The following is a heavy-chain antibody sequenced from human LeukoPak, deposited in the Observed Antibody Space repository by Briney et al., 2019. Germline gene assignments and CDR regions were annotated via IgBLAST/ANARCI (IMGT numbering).Heavy chain of an antibody. CDR1: GFFFSNYD. J-gene: IGHJ4*02. V-gene: IGHV3-23*01. Sequence: GGSLRLSCAASGFFFSNYDMNWVRQAPGSGLEWVSGLSGSGGSTFHADSVKGRFTISRDNSKNTVYLQMNSLRGEDTAMYYCARGVTVTTDFWGQGTLVTVSS. CDR2: LSGSGGST. D-gene: IGHD4-17*01. CDR3: ARGVTVTTDF.